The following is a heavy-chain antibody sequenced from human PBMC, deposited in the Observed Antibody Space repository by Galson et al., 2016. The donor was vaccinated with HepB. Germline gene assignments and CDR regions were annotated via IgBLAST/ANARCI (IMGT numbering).Heavy chain of an antibody. J-gene: IGHJ3*01. Sequence: SETLSLPCPVSAGSMNDFYWCCIRQSAGKGLEWIGGILISVSTNHTPSLTGRASMSADTPKNQFSLKLRDVTAADTGVYFGAREPSRYGSPDDAFDVWGQGTLVTVSS. CDR1: AGSMNDFY. D-gene: IGHD3-9*01. V-gene: IGHV4-4*07. CDR3: AREPSRYGSPDDAFDV. CDR2: ILISVST.